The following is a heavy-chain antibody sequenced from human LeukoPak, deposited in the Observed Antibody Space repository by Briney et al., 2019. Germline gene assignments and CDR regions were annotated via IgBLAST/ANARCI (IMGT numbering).Heavy chain of an antibody. D-gene: IGHD5-12*01. V-gene: IGHV1-18*01. CDR2: ISAYNGNT. J-gene: IGHJ4*02. CDR1: VYTFTSYG. Sequence: GASVKVSRKASVYTFTSYGISWVRQPPAQGLEWMGWISAYNGNTNYAQKLQGRVTMTTDTSTSTAHMELRSLRSDDTAVYYCARLGATILDYWGQGTLVTVSS. CDR3: ARLGATILDY.